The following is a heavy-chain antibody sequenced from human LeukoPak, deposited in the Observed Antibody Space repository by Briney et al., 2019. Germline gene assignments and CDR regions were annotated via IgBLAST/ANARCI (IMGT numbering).Heavy chain of an antibody. Sequence: ASVKVSCKASGYPFTGQYMHWVRPAPGQGLEWMGWINPNSGGTNYAQKFQGRVTMTRDTSISTAYMEMSRLRSDDTAVYYCARDSEYSSGWYYFDYWGQGTLVTVSS. J-gene: IGHJ4*02. CDR3: ARDSEYSSGWYYFDY. V-gene: IGHV1-2*02. CDR1: GYPFTGQY. D-gene: IGHD6-19*01. CDR2: INPNSGGT.